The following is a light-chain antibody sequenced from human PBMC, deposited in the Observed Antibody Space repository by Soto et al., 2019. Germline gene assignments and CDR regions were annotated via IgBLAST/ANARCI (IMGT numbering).Light chain of an antibody. CDR3: QQYGSSPLT. CDR2: GAS. CDR1: ESVSDNY. J-gene: IGKJ4*01. V-gene: IGKV3-20*01. Sequence: EIVLTQSPGTLSLSPGERATLSCRASESVSDNYLAWYQQRSGQAPRLVIYGASSRASAVPDRFSGSGSGADFTLTISRLEPEDFAVSYCQQYGSSPLTFGGGTKVDSK.